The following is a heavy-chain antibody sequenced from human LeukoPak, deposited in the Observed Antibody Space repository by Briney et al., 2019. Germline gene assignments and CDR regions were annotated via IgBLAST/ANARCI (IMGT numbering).Heavy chain of an antibody. D-gene: IGHD3-3*01. CDR3: ARYFWGCSGEYYYMDV. CDR2: IKQDGSEK. Sequence: GGSLRLSCAASGFTFSSYWMSWVRQAPGKGLEWVANIKQDGSEKYYVDSVKGRFTISRDNAKNSLYLQMNSLRAEDTAVYYCARYFWGCSGEYYYMDVWGKGTTVTVSS. CDR1: GFTFSSYW. V-gene: IGHV3-7*01. J-gene: IGHJ6*03.